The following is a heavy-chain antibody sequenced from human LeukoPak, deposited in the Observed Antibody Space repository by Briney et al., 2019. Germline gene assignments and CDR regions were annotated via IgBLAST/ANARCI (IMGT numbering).Heavy chain of an antibody. CDR1: GYTFTGYY. J-gene: IGHJ4*02. V-gene: IGHV1-2*02. CDR2: INPNSGGT. Sequence: ASVKVSCKASGYTFTGYYMHWVRQAPGQGLEWMGWINPNSGGTNYAQKFQGRVTMTGDTSISTAYMELSRLRSDDTAVYYCARDRIRGIAVAGSRGIFGYWGQGTLVTVSS. CDR3: ARDRIRGIAVAGSRGIFGY. D-gene: IGHD6-19*01.